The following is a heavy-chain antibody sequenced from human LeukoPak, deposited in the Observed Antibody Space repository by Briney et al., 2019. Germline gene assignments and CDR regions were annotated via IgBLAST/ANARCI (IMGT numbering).Heavy chain of an antibody. D-gene: IGHD6-13*01. CDR3: AKELHIAAAGTPNDY. CDR2: ISSTNSYI. J-gene: IGHJ4*02. Sequence: GGSLRLSCAASGFTFSGYCMNWVRQAPGKGLEWVSSISSTNSYIYYADSVKGRFTISRDNAKNSLYLQMNSLRAEDTAVYYCAKELHIAAAGTPNDYWGQGTLVTVSS. V-gene: IGHV3-21*01. CDR1: GFTFSGYC.